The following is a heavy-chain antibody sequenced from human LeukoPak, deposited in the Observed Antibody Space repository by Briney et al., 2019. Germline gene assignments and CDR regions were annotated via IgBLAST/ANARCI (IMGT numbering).Heavy chain of an antibody. CDR2: INPNSGGT. CDR1: GYTFTGYY. Sequence: ASVKVSCTASGYTFTGYYMHWVRQAPGQGLEWMGWINPNSGGTNYAQKFQGRVTMTRDTSISTAYMELSRLRSDDTAVYYCAREWGGDCSSTSCYSFDYWGQGTLVTVSS. V-gene: IGHV1-2*02. D-gene: IGHD2-2*01. J-gene: IGHJ4*02. CDR3: AREWGGDCSSTSCYSFDY.